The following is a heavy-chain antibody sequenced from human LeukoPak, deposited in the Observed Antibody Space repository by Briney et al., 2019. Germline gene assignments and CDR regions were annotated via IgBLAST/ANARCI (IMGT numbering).Heavy chain of an antibody. D-gene: IGHD2-2*02. CDR1: GFTFSSYG. J-gene: IGHJ6*03. CDR2: FSGSTGST. V-gene: IGHV3-23*01. Sequence: PGGSLRLSCAASGFTFSSYGMNWVRQAPGKGLEWVSGFSGSTGSTHYADSVKGRFTISRDNSRDRLSLQMNSLRGEDTAVYYCARGGMRGKISYTYYYMDVWGKGTTVTVSS. CDR3: ARGGMRGKISYTYYYMDV.